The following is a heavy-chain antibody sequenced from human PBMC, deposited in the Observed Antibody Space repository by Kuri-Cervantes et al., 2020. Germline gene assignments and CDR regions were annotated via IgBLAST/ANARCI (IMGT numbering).Heavy chain of an antibody. CDR3: ASPQARMPMAGNFDH. D-gene: IGHD6-19*01. Sequence: GGSLRLSCAASGFTFSSYWMSWVRQAPGKGLEWVANIKQDGSEKYYVDSVKGRFTISRDNAKNSLYLQMNSLRAEDTAVYYCASPQARMPMAGNFDHWGQGILVTVSS. CDR2: IKQDGSEK. CDR1: GFTFSSYW. J-gene: IGHJ4*02. V-gene: IGHV3-7*02.